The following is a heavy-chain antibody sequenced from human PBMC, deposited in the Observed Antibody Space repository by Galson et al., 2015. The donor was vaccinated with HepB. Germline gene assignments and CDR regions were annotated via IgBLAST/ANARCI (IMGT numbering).Heavy chain of an antibody. J-gene: IGHJ3*02. CDR1: GFTFSSYW. V-gene: IGHV3-7*03. D-gene: IGHD3-22*01. Sequence: SLRLSCAASGFTFSSYWMSWVRQAPGKGLEWVANIKQDGSEKYYVDSVKGRFTISRDNAKNSLYLQMNSLRAEDTAVYYCARDVNYYDSSGYYPAEDAFDIWGQGTMVTVSS. CDR3: ARDVNYYDSSGYYPAEDAFDI. CDR2: IKQDGSEK.